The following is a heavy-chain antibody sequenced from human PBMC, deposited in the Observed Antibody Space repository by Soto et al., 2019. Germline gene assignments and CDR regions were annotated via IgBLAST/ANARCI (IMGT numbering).Heavy chain of an antibody. CDR2: IIPIFGTP. J-gene: IGHJ5*02. D-gene: IGHD2-2*01. V-gene: IGHV1-69*13. CDR1: GGTFSSYA. Sequence: SVKGSCKASGGTFSSYAISWVRQAPGQGLEWMGGIIPIFGTPNYAHKFQDRVTITADESTSTAYMELSSLRSEDTAVYYCASLIEHQGNNWFDPWGQGTLVTVSS. CDR3: ASLIEHQGNNWFDP.